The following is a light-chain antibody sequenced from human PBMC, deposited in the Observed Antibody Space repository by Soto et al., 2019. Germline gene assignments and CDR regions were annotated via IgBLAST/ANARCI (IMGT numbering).Light chain of an antibody. CDR2: DVT. CDR1: SSVVGGYNY. Sequence: QSVLTQPASVSGSPGQSITISCTGTSSVVGGYNYVSWYQQHPVKAPKLMIYDVTYRPSGVSNRFSGSKSGTTASLTLSGLQAEDEADYYCSSYTSTSTYVFGTGSKVTVL. J-gene: IGLJ1*01. V-gene: IGLV2-14*01. CDR3: SSYTSTSTYV.